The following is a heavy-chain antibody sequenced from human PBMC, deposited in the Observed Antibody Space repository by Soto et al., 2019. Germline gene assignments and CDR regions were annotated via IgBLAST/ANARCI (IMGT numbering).Heavy chain of an antibody. Sequence: QVQLVQSGAEVKKPGASVKVSGKASGYTFTSYDINWVRQATGQGLEWMGWMNPNSGNTGYAQKFQGRVTVSRNTSISTADLELNSLSSQNTAVYLCAREWSAAGTGWFDPWGQGTLVSVSS. D-gene: IGHD6-13*01. CDR3: AREWSAAGTGWFDP. CDR1: GYTFTSYD. V-gene: IGHV1-8*01. CDR2: MNPNSGNT. J-gene: IGHJ5*02.